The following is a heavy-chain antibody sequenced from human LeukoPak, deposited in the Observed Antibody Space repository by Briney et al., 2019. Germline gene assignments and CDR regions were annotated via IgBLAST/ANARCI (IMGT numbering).Heavy chain of an antibody. CDR3: ARVSRPSYFDY. D-gene: IGHD6-6*01. V-gene: IGHV3-30-3*01. CDR2: ISYDGSNK. CDR1: GFTFSSYA. Sequence: GGSLRLSCAASGFTFSSYAMHWVRQAPGKGLEWVAVISYDGSNKYYADSVKGRFTISRDNSKNTLYLQMNSLRAEDTAVYYCARVSRPSYFDYWGQGTLVTVSS. J-gene: IGHJ4*02.